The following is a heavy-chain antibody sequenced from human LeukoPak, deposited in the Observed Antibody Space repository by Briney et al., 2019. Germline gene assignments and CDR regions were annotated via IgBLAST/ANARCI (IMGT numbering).Heavy chain of an antibody. D-gene: IGHD4-11*01. V-gene: IGHV4-59*01. CDR3: ARGSGFKVDSILDY. CDR1: GGSISTYY. Sequence: PSETLSLTCTVSGGSISTYYWSWIRQPPGKGLEWIGYIYYSGSTNYNPSLKSRVTISVDTSKKQFSLKLSSVTAADTAVYYCARGSGFKVDSILDYWGQGTLVTVSS. CDR2: IYYSGST. J-gene: IGHJ4*02.